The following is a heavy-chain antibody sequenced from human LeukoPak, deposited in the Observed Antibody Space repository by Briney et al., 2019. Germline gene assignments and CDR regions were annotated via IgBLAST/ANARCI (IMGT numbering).Heavy chain of an antibody. J-gene: IGHJ4*02. V-gene: IGHV3-21*01. CDR1: GFTFSSYS. Sequence: GGSLRLSCAASGFTFSSYSMNWVRQAPGKGLEWVSSISSSSSYIYYADSVKGRFTISRDNSKNTLYLQMNSLRAEDTAVYYCAKGLRFLEWLLSWGQGTLVTVSS. CDR2: ISSSSSYI. CDR3: AKGLRFLEWLLS. D-gene: IGHD3-3*01.